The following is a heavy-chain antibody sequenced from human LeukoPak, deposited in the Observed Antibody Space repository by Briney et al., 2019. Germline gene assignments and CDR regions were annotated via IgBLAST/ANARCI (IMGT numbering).Heavy chain of an antibody. CDR3: ARDYEVFGEPNFDY. J-gene: IGHJ4*02. CDR2: INPNSSGT. D-gene: IGHD3-10*02. CDR1: GYTFTGYY. Sequence: GASVKVSCKASGYTFTGYYMHWVRQAPGQGLEWMGWINPNSSGTNYAQKFQGRVTMTRDTSISTAYMELSRLRSDDTAVYYCARDYEVFGEPNFDYWGQGTLVTVSS. V-gene: IGHV1-2*02.